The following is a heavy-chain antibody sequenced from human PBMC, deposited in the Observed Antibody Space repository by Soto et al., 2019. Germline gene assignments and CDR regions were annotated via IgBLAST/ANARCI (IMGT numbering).Heavy chain of an antibody. CDR1: GGTFSSYA. V-gene: IGHV1-69*06. J-gene: IGHJ6*02. CDR3: ARCTLEWSPWSSIYYGMAV. CDR2: IIPIFGTA. D-gene: IGHD3-3*01. Sequence: QVQLGQSGAEVKKPGSSVKVSCKASGGTFSSYAISWVRQAPGQVLEWMGGIIPIFGTANYAQKFQGRVTITADKSTSTAYMELSSLRSEDTAVYYCARCTLEWSPWSSIYYGMAVWGQGTTVPVSS.